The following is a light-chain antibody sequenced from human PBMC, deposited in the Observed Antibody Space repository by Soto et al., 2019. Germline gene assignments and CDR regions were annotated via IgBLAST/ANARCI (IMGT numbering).Light chain of an antibody. CDR2: AAS. Sequence: DIQMTQSPSSLSASVGDRVTITCRASQSISSYLNLYQQKPGKAPKLLIYAASSLQSGVPSRFSGSGSGTEFTLTISSLQPDDFATYYCQQYNSYSTFGQGTKVDNK. V-gene: IGKV1-39*01. CDR1: QSISSY. J-gene: IGKJ1*01. CDR3: QQYNSYST.